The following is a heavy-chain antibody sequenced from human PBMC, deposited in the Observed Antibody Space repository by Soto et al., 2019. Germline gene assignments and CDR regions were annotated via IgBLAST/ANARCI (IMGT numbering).Heavy chain of an antibody. Sequence: QVQLQESGPGLVKPSETLSLACIVSGVSISRYYWSWIRQPPGKGLEWMGYVYYSGGTDYNPSLKSRFIISVDTSKNQFSLKLSSVTAADTAVYYCARQSSLAGRLEGFDVWGQRTMVTVSS. CDR2: VYYSGGT. J-gene: IGHJ3*01. D-gene: IGHD1-1*01. CDR1: GVSISRYY. V-gene: IGHV4-59*08. CDR3: ARQSSLAGRLEGFDV.